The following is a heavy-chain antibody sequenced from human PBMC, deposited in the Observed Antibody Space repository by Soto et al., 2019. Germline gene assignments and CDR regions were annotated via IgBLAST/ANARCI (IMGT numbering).Heavy chain of an antibody. V-gene: IGHV1-69*12. CDR3: ARDIVVVGGYYYYYGMDV. CDR2: IIPIFGTA. D-gene: IGHD2-15*01. Sequence: QVQLVQSGAEVKKPGSSVKVSCKASGGTFSSYAISWVRQAPGQGLEWMGGIIPIFGTANYAQKFQGRVTITADESTSTAYMELSSLRSEDTAVYYCARDIVVVGGYYYYYGMDVWGQGTTVTVSS. J-gene: IGHJ6*02. CDR1: GGTFSSYA.